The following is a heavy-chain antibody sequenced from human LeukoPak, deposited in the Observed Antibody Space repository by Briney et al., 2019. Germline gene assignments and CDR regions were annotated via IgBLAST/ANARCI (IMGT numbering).Heavy chain of an antibody. J-gene: IGHJ4*02. Sequence: PGGSLRLSCAASGFTVSSNYMSWVRQAPGKGLEWVSVIYSGGSTYYADSVKGRFTISRDNSKNTLYLQMSSLRAEDTAVYYCNYDFWSGNDHWGQGTLVSVSS. CDR2: IYSGGST. V-gene: IGHV3-53*01. CDR3: NYDFWSGNDH. CDR1: GFTVSSNY. D-gene: IGHD3-3*01.